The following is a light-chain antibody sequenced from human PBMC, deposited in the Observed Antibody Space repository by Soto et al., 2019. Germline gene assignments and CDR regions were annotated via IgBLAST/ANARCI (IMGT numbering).Light chain of an antibody. CDR2: EAS. J-gene: IGKJ1*01. CDR1: QSVTTY. Sequence: EIVLTQSPATLSLSPGDRATLSCRASQSVTTYINWFQQKPGQPPRLLIYEASTRVTGIPDRISGSGSGTDFYLTISRLETEDSAVYYCQQNSNLQATFGQGTKVDI. V-gene: IGKV3-11*01. CDR3: QQNSNLQAT.